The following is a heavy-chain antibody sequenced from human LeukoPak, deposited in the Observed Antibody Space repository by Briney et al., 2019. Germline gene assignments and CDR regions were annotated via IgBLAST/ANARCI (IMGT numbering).Heavy chain of an antibody. D-gene: IGHD6-6*01. V-gene: IGHV3-7*01. J-gene: IGHJ4*02. Sequence: GGSLRLSCAASGFTFSSYWMSWVRQAPGKGLEWVANIKQDGSEKYYVDSVKGRFTISRDNAKNSLYLQMNSLRAEDTAVYYCARDQLVGVAARPGDYWGQGTLVTVSS. CDR2: IKQDGSEK. CDR1: GFTFSSYW. CDR3: ARDQLVGVAARPGDY.